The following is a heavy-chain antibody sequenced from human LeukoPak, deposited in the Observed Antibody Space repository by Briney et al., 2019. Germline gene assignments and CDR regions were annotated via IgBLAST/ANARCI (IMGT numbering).Heavy chain of an antibody. V-gene: IGHV1-46*01. J-gene: IGHJ4*02. CDR3: ARVQLPYSSGWSHFDY. CDR1: RYTFTSYY. CDR2: INPSGGST. Sequence: ASVKVSCKASRYTFTSYYMHWVRQAPGQGLEWMGIINPSGGSTSYAQKFQGRVTMTRDTSTSTVYMELSSLRSEDTAVYYCARVQLPYSSGWSHFDYWGQGTLVTVCS. D-gene: IGHD6-19*01.